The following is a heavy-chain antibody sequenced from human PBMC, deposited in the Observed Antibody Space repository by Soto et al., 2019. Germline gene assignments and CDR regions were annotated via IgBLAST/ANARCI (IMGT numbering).Heavy chain of an antibody. CDR3: AGGYCGGGCYADYYYGMDV. CDR1: GGTFSSYA. V-gene: IGHV1-69*12. J-gene: IGHJ6*02. D-gene: IGHD2-21*02. CDR2: IIPIFGTA. Sequence: QVQLVQSGAEVKKPGSSVKVSCKASGGTFSSYAISWVRQAPGQGLEWMGGIIPIFGTANYAQKFQGRVTITADEATSTAYKMLSSLRSEDTAVYYCAGGYCGGGCYADYYYGMDVWGQGTTVTVSS.